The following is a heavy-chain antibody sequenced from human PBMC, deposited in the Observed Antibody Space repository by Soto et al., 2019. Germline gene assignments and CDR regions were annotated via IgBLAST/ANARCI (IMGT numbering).Heavy chain of an antibody. D-gene: IGHD3-10*01. Sequence: SETLSLTCAVYGGSFSGYFWSWIRQPPGKGLEWIGEINHSGSTNYNPSLKSRVTISVDTSKNQFSLKLSSVTAADTAVYYCARGGYYGSGSKGDYGMDVWGQGTTVTV. CDR2: INHSGST. J-gene: IGHJ6*02. CDR3: ARGGYYGSGSKGDYGMDV. CDR1: GGSFSGYF. V-gene: IGHV4-34*01.